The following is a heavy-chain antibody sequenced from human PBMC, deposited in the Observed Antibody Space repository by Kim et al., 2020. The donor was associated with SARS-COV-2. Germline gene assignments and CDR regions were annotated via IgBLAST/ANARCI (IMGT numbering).Heavy chain of an antibody. J-gene: IGHJ4*02. Sequence: SETLSLTCAVYGGSFSGYYWSWIRQPPGKGLEWIGEINHSGSTNYNPSLKSRVTISVDTSKNQFSLKLSSVTAADKAVYYCAAQLRYFDWSRRRGFDYWGQGTLVTVSS. CDR1: GGSFSGYY. D-gene: IGHD3-9*01. CDR2: INHSGST. V-gene: IGHV4-34*01. CDR3: AAQLRYFDWSRRRGFDY.